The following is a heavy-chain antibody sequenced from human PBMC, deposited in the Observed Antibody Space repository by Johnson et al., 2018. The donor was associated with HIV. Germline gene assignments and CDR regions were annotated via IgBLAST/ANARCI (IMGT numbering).Heavy chain of an antibody. CDR1: GFPVRINY. D-gene: IGHD1-1*01. CDR2: SGSGDST. Sequence: VQLVESGGGLTQPGGSLRPSSTASGFPVRINYLSRVRQAPGQVLECVSAISGSGDSTHYADSVNGLFTISRDNSKNTLYLQMNSLRAEDTAVYYCARGTGTDDAFDIWGQGTMVTVAS. CDR3: ARGTGTDDAFDI. J-gene: IGHJ3*02. V-gene: IGHV3-53*01.